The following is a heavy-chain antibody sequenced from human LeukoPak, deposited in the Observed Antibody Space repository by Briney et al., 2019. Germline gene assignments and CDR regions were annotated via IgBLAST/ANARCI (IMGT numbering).Heavy chain of an antibody. CDR2: TNHSGST. D-gene: IGHD5-18*01. CDR3: ARAGGYSYGPRTRRAAYYFDY. J-gene: IGHJ4*02. CDR1: GGSFSGYY. Sequence: PSETLSLTCAVYGGSFSGYYWSWLRQPPGKGLEWIGETNHSGSTNYNPSLKSRVTISVDTSKNQFSLKLSSVTAADTAVYYCARAGGYSYGPRTRRAAYYFDYWGQGTQVTVSS. V-gene: IGHV4-34*01.